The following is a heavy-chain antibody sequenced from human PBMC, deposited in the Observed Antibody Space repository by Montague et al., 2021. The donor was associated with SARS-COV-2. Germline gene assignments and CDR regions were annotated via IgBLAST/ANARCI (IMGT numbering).Heavy chain of an antibody. D-gene: IGHD4-23*01. Sequence: SETLSLTCTVSGGSISSGDYYWNWIRQPPGKGLEWIGSIYYGGSTYYNPSLKSRVTISVDTSKNQFSLKLSSVTAADTAVHYCARLRGDYGGTYDTFDIWGQGTMVTVSS. CDR1: GGSISSGDYY. CDR2: IYYGGST. J-gene: IGHJ3*02. CDR3: ARLRGDYGGTYDTFDI. V-gene: IGHV4-39*01.